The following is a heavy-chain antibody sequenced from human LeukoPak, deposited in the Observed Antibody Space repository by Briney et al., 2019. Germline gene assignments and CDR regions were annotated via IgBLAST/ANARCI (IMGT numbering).Heavy chain of an antibody. Sequence: GGSLRLSCAASGFTFSDYYMSWIRQAPGKGLEWVSYISSSGSTIYYADSVKGRFTISRDNAKNSLYLQMNSLRAEDTAVYYCARDLGYCSGGSRYSWFDPWGQGTLVTVSS. D-gene: IGHD2-15*01. CDR3: ARDLGYCSGGSRYSWFDP. V-gene: IGHV3-11*01. CDR2: ISSSGSTI. J-gene: IGHJ5*02. CDR1: GFTFSDYY.